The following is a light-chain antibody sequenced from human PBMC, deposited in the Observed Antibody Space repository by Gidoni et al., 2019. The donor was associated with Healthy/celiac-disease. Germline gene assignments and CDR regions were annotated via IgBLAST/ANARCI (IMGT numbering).Light chain of an antibody. CDR3: QQYNNWPPGIT. V-gene: IGKV3-15*01. CDR2: GAS. Sequence: EIVITQSPATLSVSPGERATLPCRASQSVSSNLAWYQQKPGQAPRLLIYGASTRATGIPARFSGSGSGTEFTRTISSLQSEDFAVYYCQQYNNWPPGITFGQGKRLEIK. CDR1: QSVSSN. J-gene: IGKJ5*01.